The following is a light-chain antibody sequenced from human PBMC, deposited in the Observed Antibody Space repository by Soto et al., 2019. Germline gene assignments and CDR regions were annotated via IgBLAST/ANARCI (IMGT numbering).Light chain of an antibody. CDR3: QQYRNWPRT. CDR2: GAS. CDR1: QSVSSN. J-gene: IGKJ1*01. V-gene: IGKV3-15*01. Sequence: EIVMTQSPATLSVSPGERATLSCWASQSVSSNLAWYQQKPGQAPRLLIYGASTRATGIPARFSGSGSGTEFTLTISSLQSEDFAVYYCQQYRNWPRTFGQGTKVDIK.